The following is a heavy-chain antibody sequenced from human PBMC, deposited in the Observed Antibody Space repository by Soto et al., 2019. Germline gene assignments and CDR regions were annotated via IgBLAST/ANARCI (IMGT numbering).Heavy chain of an antibody. J-gene: IGHJ5*02. CDR1: GGTFSSYA. V-gene: IGHV1-69*13. CDR3: ARDNPVVPAAIDWFER. CDR2: IIPIFGTA. Sequence: SVKVSCKASGGTFSSYAISWVRQAPGQGLEWMGGIIPIFGTANYAQKFQGRVTITADESTSTAYMALSSLRSEDTAVYYCARDNPVVPAAIDWFERWGQGTPVTGSS. D-gene: IGHD2-2*02.